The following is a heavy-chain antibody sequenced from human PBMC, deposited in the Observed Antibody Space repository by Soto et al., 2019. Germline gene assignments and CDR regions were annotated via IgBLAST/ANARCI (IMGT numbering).Heavy chain of an antibody. CDR2: IFSNDEK. V-gene: IGHV2-26*01. J-gene: IGHJ4*02. Sequence: GSGPTLVNPTETLTLTCTVSGFSLSNARMGVSWIRQPPGKALEWLAHIFSNDEKSYSTSLKSRLTISKDTSKSQVVLTMTNMDPVDTATYYCARMRADWLYYFDYWGQGTLVTVSS. CDR3: ARMRADWLYYFDY. CDR1: GFSLSNARMG. D-gene: IGHD3-9*01.